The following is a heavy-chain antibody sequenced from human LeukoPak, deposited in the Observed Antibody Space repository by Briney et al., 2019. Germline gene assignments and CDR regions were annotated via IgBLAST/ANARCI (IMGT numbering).Heavy chain of an antibody. CDR1: GFTFNNYA. CDR3: AKDILTGYYAPFDY. V-gene: IGHV3-23*01. CDR2: ISGSVGST. D-gene: IGHD3-9*01. J-gene: IGHJ4*02. Sequence: GGSLRLSCAASGFTFNNYAMSWVRQAPGKGLEWVSVISGSVGSTYYADSVKDRFTISRDNSKNTLYLQMNSLRAEDTAVYFCAKDILTGYYAPFDYWGQGTLVTVSS.